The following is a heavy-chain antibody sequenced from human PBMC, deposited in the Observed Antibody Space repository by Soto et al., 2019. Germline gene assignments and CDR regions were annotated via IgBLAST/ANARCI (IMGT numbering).Heavy chain of an antibody. V-gene: IGHV3-23*01. CDR2: ISGSGGST. CDR3: AKPPYSDFSSGYHMKFYYYYGVDV. Sequence: GGSLRLSCAASGFTFSGFAMNWVRQAPGKGLEWVAGISGSGGSTYYADSVKGRLTISRDNSKNTLYLQMNSLRAEDTAVYYCAKPPYSDFSSGYHMKFYYYYGVDVWGQGTTVTVSS. CDR1: GFTFSGFA. J-gene: IGHJ6*02. D-gene: IGHD3-3*01.